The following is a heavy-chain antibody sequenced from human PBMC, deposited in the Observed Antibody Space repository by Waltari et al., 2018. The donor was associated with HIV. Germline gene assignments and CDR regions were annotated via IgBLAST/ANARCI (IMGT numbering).Heavy chain of an antibody. CDR3: TRAQSHVHGLDV. Sequence: QVQLVQSGAELKKSGAPVKVSCKPSGYTFTDYYIHWVRQAPGQGLEWMGWININSGGTNFSQKFRGRVTLTRDTSISTAYMQLSSLGSDDTAIYYCTRAQSHVHGLDVWGQGTTVTVSS. CDR2: ININSGGT. V-gene: IGHV1-2*02. CDR1: GYTFTDYY. J-gene: IGHJ6*02.